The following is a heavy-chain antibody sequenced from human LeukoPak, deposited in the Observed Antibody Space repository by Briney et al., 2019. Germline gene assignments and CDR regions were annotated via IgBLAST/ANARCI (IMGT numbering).Heavy chain of an antibody. D-gene: IGHD3-10*01. CDR3: ARGGFTMPQYFQH. CDR1: GFTFSDYA. CDR2: ISSSSSYI. V-gene: IGHV3-21*01. J-gene: IGHJ1*01. Sequence: GGSLRLSCAASGFTFSDYAMHWVRQAPGKGLEWVSSISSSSSYIYYADSVKGRFTISRDNAKNSLYLQMNSLRAEDTAVYYCARGGFTMPQYFQHWGQGTLVTVSS.